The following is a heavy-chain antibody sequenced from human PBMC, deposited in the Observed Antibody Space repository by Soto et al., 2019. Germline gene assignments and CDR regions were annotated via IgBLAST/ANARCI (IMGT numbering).Heavy chain of an antibody. D-gene: IGHD1-1*01. CDR3: ARGPRVSSTGTGAH. V-gene: IGHV3-74*01. CDR1: GFTFSAYW. CDR2: SSDEGSTA. Sequence: GGSLRLSCAVCGFTFSAYWMHWVRQGPGKGLTWVSRSSDEGSTATYADSVKGRFVISRDNAKNSLYLEMNTLRADDSGLYYCARGPRVSSTGTGAHWGRGTLVTVSS. J-gene: IGHJ4*02.